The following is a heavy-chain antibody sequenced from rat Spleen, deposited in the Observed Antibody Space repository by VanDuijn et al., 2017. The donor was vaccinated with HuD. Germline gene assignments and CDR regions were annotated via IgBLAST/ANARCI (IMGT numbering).Heavy chain of an antibody. D-gene: IGHD1-2*01. CDR1: GFTFSDYG. CDR3: ATGITLV. Sequence: EVQLVESGGGLVQPGNSLKLSCSASGFTFSDYGMAWVRQSPKRGLEWVATISYDGSSTYYRDSVKGRFTISRDNAKSSLYLQMGSLGSGDTATYYCATGITLVWGRGVMVTVSS. CDR2: ISYDGSST. J-gene: IGHJ2*01. V-gene: IGHV5S10*01.